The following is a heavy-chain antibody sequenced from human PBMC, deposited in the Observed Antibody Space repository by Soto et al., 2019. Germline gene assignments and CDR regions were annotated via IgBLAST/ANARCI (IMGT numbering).Heavy chain of an antibody. D-gene: IGHD6-19*01. V-gene: IGHV4-39*01. CDR2: RFSGGNT. Sequence: SETLSLTCTVSAGSISSSSYYWVWIRQAPGKGLEWIGSRFSGGNTYYNPSLKSRITMSVDTSKSQFSLKLSSVTAADTAVYYCAGTTHGSSVNCYHVTRAQRTPVTVAS. CDR1: AGSISSSSYY. CDR3: AGTTHGSSVNCYHVT. J-gene: IGHJ4*02.